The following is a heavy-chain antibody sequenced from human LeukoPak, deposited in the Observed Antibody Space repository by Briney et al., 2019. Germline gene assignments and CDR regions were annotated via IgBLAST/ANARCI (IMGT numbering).Heavy chain of an antibody. V-gene: IGHV3-48*04. CDR1: GFTFSSYS. D-gene: IGHD2-2*01. CDR3: ARGQSCSSSSCYVIGAFDV. Sequence: GGSLRLSCAASGFTFSSYSMNWVRQAPGKGLEWVSYISSSSNTIYYADSVKGRFTFSRDNAKNSLYLQMNSLRAEDTAVYYCARGQSCSSSSCYVIGAFDVWGQGTMVTVSS. CDR2: ISSSSNTI. J-gene: IGHJ3*01.